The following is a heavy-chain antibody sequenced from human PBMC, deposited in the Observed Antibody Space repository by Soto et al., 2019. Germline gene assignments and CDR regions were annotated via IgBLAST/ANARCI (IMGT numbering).Heavy chain of an antibody. Sequence: GGSLRLSCAASGFTFRNYGIHWVRQAPGKGLEWVALISYDGSNKFYADSVKGRFTISRDKSKNTLYLQMNSLRPEDTAVYYCAKDCCGGGTFYSYGMDVWGQGTTVTVSS. CDR3: AKDCCGGGTFYSYGMDV. D-gene: IGHD2-21*01. CDR2: ISYDGSNK. J-gene: IGHJ6*02. V-gene: IGHV3-30*18. CDR1: GFTFRNYG.